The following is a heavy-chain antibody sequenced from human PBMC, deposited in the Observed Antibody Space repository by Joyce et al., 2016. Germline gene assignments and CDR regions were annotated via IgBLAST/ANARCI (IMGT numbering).Heavy chain of an antibody. CDR2: IFQSGVA. CDR3: ARKDFGLDY. V-gene: IGHV4-4*02. CDR1: TGSIGSGNW. Sequence: QVQLQESGPGLVRPSGTLSLTGTVSTGSIGSGNWWTWVRQPPGKGLQWIGEIFQSGVAHYTPSLKTRVSISVDKANNPFSLRLTSVTAADTAVYYCARKDFGLDYWGQGTLVTVSS. J-gene: IGHJ4*02. D-gene: IGHD2/OR15-2a*01.